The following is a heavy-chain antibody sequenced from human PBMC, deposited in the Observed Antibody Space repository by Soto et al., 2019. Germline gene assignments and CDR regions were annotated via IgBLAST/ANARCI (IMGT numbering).Heavy chain of an antibody. J-gene: IGHJ5*02. CDR2: ISYDGSNK. CDR1: GFTFSSYG. D-gene: IGHD3-22*01. CDR3: AKDRWLSWFDP. Sequence: PGGSLRLSCAASGFTFSSYGMHWVRQAPGKGLEWVAVISYDGSNKYYADSVKGRFTISRDNSKSTLYLQMNSLRAEDTAVYYCAKDRWLSWFDPWGQGTLVTVSS. V-gene: IGHV3-30*18.